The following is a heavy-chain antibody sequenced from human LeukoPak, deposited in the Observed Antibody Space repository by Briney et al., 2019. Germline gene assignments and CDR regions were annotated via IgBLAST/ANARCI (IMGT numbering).Heavy chain of an antibody. V-gene: IGHV3-74*01. J-gene: IGHJ4*02. Sequence: PGGSLRLSCAASGFTFRNYYMSWIRQAPGKGLVWVSRINSDGSSTSYADSVKGRFTISRDNAKNTLYLQMNSLRAEDTAVYYCARVSPHDSSGFDFDYWGQGTLVTVSS. CDR3: ARVSPHDSSGFDFDY. CDR2: INSDGSST. CDR1: GFTFRNYY. D-gene: IGHD3-22*01.